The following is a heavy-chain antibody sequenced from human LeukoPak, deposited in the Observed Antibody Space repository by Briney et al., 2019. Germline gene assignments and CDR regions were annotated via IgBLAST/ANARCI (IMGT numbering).Heavy chain of an antibody. CDR2: INRSGGTI. CDR1: GFTFSDYY. D-gene: IGHD3-10*01. V-gene: IGHV3-11*01. J-gene: IGHJ3*02. Sequence: GGSLRLSCAASGFTFSDYYMSWFRQAPGGGLEWVSYINRSGGTIYYADSVRGRFTISRDNAKNSLYLQMNSLRAEDTAVYYCARQSGAFDIWGQGTMVTVSS. CDR3: ARQSGAFDI.